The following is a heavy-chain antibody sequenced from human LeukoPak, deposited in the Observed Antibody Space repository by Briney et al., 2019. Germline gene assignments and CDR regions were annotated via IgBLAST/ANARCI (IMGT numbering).Heavy chain of an antibody. J-gene: IGHJ4*02. Sequence: GGSLRLSCAASGFTFDDYAMHWVRQAPGKGLEWVSLISGDGGSAYYADSVKGRFTISRDNSKNSLYLQMNSLRTEDTALYYCAKDIAYYYGSGSYYMGGFDYWGQGTLVNVSS. V-gene: IGHV3-43*02. CDR3: AKDIAYYYGSGSYYMGGFDY. CDR2: ISGDGGSA. D-gene: IGHD3-10*01. CDR1: GFTFDDYA.